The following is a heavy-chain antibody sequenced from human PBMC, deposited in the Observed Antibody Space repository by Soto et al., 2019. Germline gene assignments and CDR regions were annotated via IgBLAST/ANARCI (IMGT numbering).Heavy chain of an antibody. Sequence: QVQLVQSGAEVKKPGSSVKVSCKASGGTFSSYTISWVRQAPGQGLEWMGRIIPILGIANYAQKCKGRVTITADKSTSTAYMELSSLRSEDTAVYYCAQGGGGGGDNWFDPWGQGTLVTVSS. D-gene: IGHD2-15*01. J-gene: IGHJ5*02. V-gene: IGHV1-69*02. CDR3: AQGGGGGGDNWFDP. CDR1: GGTFSSYT. CDR2: IIPILGIA.